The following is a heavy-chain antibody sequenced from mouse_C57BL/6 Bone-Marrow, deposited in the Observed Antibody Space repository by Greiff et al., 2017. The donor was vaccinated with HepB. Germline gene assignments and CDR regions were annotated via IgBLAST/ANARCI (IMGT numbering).Heavy chain of an antibody. Sequence: EVQLVESGGGLVQPGGSLKLSCAASGFTFSDYGMAWVRQAPRKGPEWVAFISNLAYSIYYADTVTGRFTISRENAKNTLYLEMSSLRSEDTAMYYCARNRADYDYDEGFAYWGQGTLVTVSA. CDR2: ISNLAYSI. D-gene: IGHD2-4*01. CDR1: GFTFSDYG. J-gene: IGHJ3*01. V-gene: IGHV5-15*01. CDR3: ARNRADYDYDEGFAY.